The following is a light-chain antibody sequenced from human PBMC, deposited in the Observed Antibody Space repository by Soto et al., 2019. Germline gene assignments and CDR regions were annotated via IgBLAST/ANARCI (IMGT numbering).Light chain of an antibody. V-gene: IGLV1-40*01. CDR2: GNI. CDR1: SSNIGAGYD. J-gene: IGLJ1*01. CDR3: QSYDSSLSADYV. Sequence: QSVLTQPPSVSGAPGQRVTISCTGSSSNIGAGYDVHWYQQLPGTAPKLLIYGNINRPSGVPDRVSGSKSGTSASLAITGLQAEDEADYYCQSYDSSLSADYVFGTGTKLTVL.